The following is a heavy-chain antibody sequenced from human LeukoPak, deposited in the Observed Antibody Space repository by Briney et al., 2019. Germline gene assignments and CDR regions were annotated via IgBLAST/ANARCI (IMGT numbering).Heavy chain of an antibody. CDR2: IYHTGSN. Sequence: RPSETLSLTCTVSGGSVSNADYYWSWIRHPPGKTLEWIGYIYHTGSNNYKYSLKSRVTISLDTSKNRFSLRLTSVTAADTAVYYCARRRIRDSPFDYWGQGTLVTVSS. D-gene: IGHD2/OR15-2a*01. J-gene: IGHJ4*02. CDR1: GGSVSNADYY. V-gene: IGHV4-61*08. CDR3: ARRRIRDSPFDY.